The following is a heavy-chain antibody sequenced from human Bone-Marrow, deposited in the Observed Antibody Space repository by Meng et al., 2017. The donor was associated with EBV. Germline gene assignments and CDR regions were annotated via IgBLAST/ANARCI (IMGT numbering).Heavy chain of an antibody. Sequence: QGQLQEHDPGPVHPSGTLSLTRAVSGASISSSNWWSWVRQPPGKGLEWIGEIYHSGSTNYNPSLKSRVTISVDKSKNQFSLKLRSVTAADTAVYYCARIRVPAALDYWGQGTLVTVSS. CDR2: IYHSGST. D-gene: IGHD2-2*01. CDR1: GASISSSNW. CDR3: ARIRVPAALDY. J-gene: IGHJ4*02. V-gene: IGHV4-4*02.